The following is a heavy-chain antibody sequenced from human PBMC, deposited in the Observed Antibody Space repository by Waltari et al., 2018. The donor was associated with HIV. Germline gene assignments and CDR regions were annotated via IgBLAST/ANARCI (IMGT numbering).Heavy chain of an antibody. CDR2: IKGDGSEK. V-gene: IGHV3-7*01. CDR3: VREAASGSYPEF. J-gene: IGHJ4*02. D-gene: IGHD3-10*01. CDR1: GFLFSNYW. Sequence: DVQLVESGGGLVQPGGSLRLSCAASGFLFSNYWMSWVRQAPGKGLEWVDKIKGDGSEKYYMDSVKGRFISSRDNAKSLLYLQMNSLRAEDTAVYYCVREAASGSYPEFWGQGTLVRVS.